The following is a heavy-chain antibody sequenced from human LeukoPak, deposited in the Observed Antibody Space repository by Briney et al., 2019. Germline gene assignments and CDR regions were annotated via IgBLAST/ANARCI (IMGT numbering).Heavy chain of an antibody. J-gene: IGHJ4*02. CDR1: GFTFSSFG. D-gene: IGHD3-10*01. CDR3: AKDTWFGVPEYYFDY. Sequence: GGSLRLSCAASGFTFSSFGMSWVRQAPGKGLEWVSAISGSGATIYYADSVKGRFTISRDNSKNTLYLQMNSLRAEDTAVYYCAKDTWFGVPEYYFDYWGQGTLVTVSS. V-gene: IGHV3-23*01. CDR2: ISGSGATI.